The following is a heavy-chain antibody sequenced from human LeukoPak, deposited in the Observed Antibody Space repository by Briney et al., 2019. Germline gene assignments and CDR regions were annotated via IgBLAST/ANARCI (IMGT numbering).Heavy chain of an antibody. CDR2: ISSSSSYI. CDR3: ARDGFEYYYDSSGYYFDY. D-gene: IGHD3-22*01. CDR1: GFTFSSYS. Sequence: PGGSLRLSCAASGFTFSSYSMNWVRQAPGKGLEWVSSISSSSSYIYYADSVKGRFTISRDNAKNSLYLQMNSLRAEDTAVYYCARDGFEYYYDSSGYYFDYWGQGTLVTVSS. V-gene: IGHV3-21*01. J-gene: IGHJ4*02.